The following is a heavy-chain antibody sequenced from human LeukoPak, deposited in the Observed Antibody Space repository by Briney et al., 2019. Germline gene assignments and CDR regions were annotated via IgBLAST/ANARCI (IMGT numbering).Heavy chain of an antibody. CDR3: ARGPRDYYDSSGDPYDTNYYFDY. Sequence: SETLSLACTVSGGSISSYYWSWIRQPPGKGLEWIGYIYYSGSTNYNPSLKSRVTISVDTSKNQFSLKLSSVTAADTAVYYCARGPRDYYDSSGDPYDTNYYFDYWGQGTLVTVSS. D-gene: IGHD3-22*01. V-gene: IGHV4-59*01. CDR1: GGSISSYY. J-gene: IGHJ4*02. CDR2: IYYSGST.